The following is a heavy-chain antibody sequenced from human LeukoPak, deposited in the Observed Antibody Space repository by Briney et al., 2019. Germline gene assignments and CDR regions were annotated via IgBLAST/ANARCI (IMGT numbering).Heavy chain of an antibody. CDR2: LSGGVNYT. D-gene: IGHD3-22*01. CDR3: AKADGDYFDSSGSFDS. V-gene: IGHV3-23*01. Sequence: PGGSLRLSCAASGFTFSNYAMSWVRRAPGKGLEWVSTLSGGVNYTYYAGSVKGRFTISRDNSKNTLFLQVNSLRAEDTAFYYCAKADGDYFDSSGSFDSWGQGTLVTVSS. CDR1: GFTFSNYA. J-gene: IGHJ4*02.